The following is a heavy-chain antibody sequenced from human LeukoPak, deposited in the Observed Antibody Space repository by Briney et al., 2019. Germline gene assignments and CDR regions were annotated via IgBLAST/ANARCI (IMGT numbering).Heavy chain of an antibody. CDR3: ARGGIAYSSGWYWGFDY. V-gene: IGHV3-74*01. Sequence: GSLRLSCAASGFTFSSYWMHWVRQAPGKGLVWVSRINSDGSSTSYADSVKGRFTISRDNAKNTLYLQMNSLRAEDTAVYYCARGGIAYSSGWYWGFDYWGQGTLVTVSS. CDR1: GFTFSSYW. J-gene: IGHJ4*02. D-gene: IGHD6-19*01. CDR2: INSDGSST.